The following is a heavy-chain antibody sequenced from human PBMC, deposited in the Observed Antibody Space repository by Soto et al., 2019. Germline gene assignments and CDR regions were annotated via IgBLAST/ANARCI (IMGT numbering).Heavy chain of an antibody. CDR1: GFSLSTSGMC. CDR2: IDWDVDK. J-gene: IGHJ6*02. V-gene: IGHV2-70*01. Sequence: SGPTLVNPTQTLTLTCTFSGFSLSTSGMCVSWIRQPPGKALEWLALIDWDVDKYYSTSLKTRLTISKDTSKNQVVLTMTNMDPVDTATYYCARIRQASPYYYPYGMDVWGQGTTVTVAS. CDR3: ARIRQASPYYYPYGMDV.